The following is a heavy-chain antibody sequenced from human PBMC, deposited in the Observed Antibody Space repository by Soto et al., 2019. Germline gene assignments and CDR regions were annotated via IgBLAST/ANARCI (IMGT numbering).Heavy chain of an antibody. CDR2: IIPISGTA. CDR1: GGTFSSYA. D-gene: IGHD2-2*01. V-gene: IGHV1-69*01. CDR3: ARSQGSSTSLEIYYYYYYGMDV. J-gene: IGHJ6*02. Sequence: QVHLVQSGDEVKKPGSSVKVSCKASGGTFSSYAISWVRQAPGQGLEWMGGIIPISGTANYAQKFQGRVTITADESTSTAYMELSSLRSEDTAVYYCARSQGSSTSLEIYYYYYYGMDVWGQGTTVTVSS.